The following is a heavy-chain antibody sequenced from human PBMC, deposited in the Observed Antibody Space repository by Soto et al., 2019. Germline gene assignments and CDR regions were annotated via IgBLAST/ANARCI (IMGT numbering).Heavy chain of an antibody. CDR3: ARDRCRSASCYQTYAFDL. CDR1: GFNFSSYT. D-gene: IGHD2-15*01. Sequence: NPGGSLRLSCAASGFNFSSYTMNWVRQAPGKGLEWVSSISSGNRYIYYADSVRGRLIISRDDATNSLYLQMTSLRAEDTAVYYCARDRCRSASCYQTYAFDLWGQGTMVTVSS. V-gene: IGHV3-21*01. CDR2: ISSGNRYI. J-gene: IGHJ3*01.